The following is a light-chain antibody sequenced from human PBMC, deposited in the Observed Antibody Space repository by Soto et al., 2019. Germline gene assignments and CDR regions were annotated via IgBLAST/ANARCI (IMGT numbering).Light chain of an antibody. V-gene: IGKV3-15*01. CDR1: QSVSTK. CDR3: QHYSTGLWT. J-gene: IGKJ1*01. Sequence: EIVMTQSPATLPVSPGERATLSCRASQSVSTKLAWYQQKPGQGPRLLIYGASTRATGIPARFSGSGSGTEFTLTITSLQSEDFALYYCQHYSTGLWTFGQGTKVEIK. CDR2: GAS.